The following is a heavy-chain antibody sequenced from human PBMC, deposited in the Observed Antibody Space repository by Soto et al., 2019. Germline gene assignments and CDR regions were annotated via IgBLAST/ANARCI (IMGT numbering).Heavy chain of an antibody. CDR1: GGTFSSYA. CDR2: IIPIFGTA. V-gene: IGHV1-69*13. J-gene: IGHJ6*02. CDR3: ARIAAVVHPSYYYYGADV. Sequence: SLKVSCKASGGTFSSYAISWVRQAPGQGLEWMGGIIPIFGTANYAQKFQGRVTITADESTSTAYMELSSLRSEDTAVYYCARIAAVVHPSYYYYGADVWGEVTTLTV. D-gene: IGHD6-13*01.